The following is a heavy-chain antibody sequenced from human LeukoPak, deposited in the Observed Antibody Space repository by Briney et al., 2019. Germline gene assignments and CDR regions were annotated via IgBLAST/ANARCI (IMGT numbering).Heavy chain of an antibody. V-gene: IGHV4-59*13. D-gene: IGHD3-22*01. CDR2: IYYSGST. CDR3: ARVGAYYYDSSGYYPTIYYYYHGMDV. CDR1: GGSISSYY. J-gene: IGHJ6*02. Sequence: KPSETLSLTCTVSGGSISSYYWSWIRQPPGKGLEWIGYIYYSGSTNYNPSLKSRVTISVDTSKNQFSLKLSSVTAADTAVYYCARVGAYYYDSSGYYPTIYYYYHGMDVWGQGTTVTVSS.